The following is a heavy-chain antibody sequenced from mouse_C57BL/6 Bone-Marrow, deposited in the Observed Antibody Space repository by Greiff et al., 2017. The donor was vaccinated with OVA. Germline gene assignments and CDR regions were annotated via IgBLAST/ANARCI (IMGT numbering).Heavy chain of an antibody. CDR3: ASDPSTMVTTGTLYYAMDY. Sequence: QVQLKESGPGLVAPSQSLSITCTVSGFSLTSYGVDWVRQSPGKGLEWLGVIWGVGSTNYNSALKSRLSISKDNSKSQVFLKMNSLQTDDTAMYYCASDPSTMVTTGTLYYAMDYWGQGTSVTVSS. J-gene: IGHJ4*01. V-gene: IGHV2-6*01. CDR2: IWGVGST. CDR1: GFSLTSYG. D-gene: IGHD2-2*01.